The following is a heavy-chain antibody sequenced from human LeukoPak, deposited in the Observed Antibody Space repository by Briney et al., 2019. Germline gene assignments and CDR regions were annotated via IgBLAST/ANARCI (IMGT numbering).Heavy chain of an antibody. J-gene: IGHJ4*02. V-gene: IGHV1-24*01. CDR2: FDPEDGET. D-gene: IGHD6-19*01. Sequence: ASAKVSCKVSGYTLTELSMHWVRQAPGKGLEWMGGFDPEDGETIYAQKFQGRVTMTEDTSTDTAYMELSSLRSEDTAVYYCATDGYHSSGWYNPYYFDYWGQGTLVTVSS. CDR1: GYTLTELS. CDR3: ATDGYHSSGWYNPYYFDY.